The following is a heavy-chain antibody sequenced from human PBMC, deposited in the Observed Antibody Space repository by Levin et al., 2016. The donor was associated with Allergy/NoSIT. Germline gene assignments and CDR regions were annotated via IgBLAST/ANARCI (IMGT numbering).Heavy chain of an antibody. CDR2: ISYDGSNK. CDR1: GFTFSSYA. Sequence: GGSLRLSCAASGFTFSSYAMHWVRQAPGKGLEWVAVISYDGSNKYYADSVKGRFTISRDNSKNTLYLQMNSLRAEDTAVYYCARDDKQWLVYYYYGMDVWGQGTTVTVSS. CDR3: ARDDKQWLVYYYYGMDV. J-gene: IGHJ6*02. V-gene: IGHV3-30-3*01. D-gene: IGHD6-19*01.